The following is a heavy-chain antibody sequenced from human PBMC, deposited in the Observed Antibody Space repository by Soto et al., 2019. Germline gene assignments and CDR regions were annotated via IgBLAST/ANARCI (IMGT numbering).Heavy chain of an antibody. D-gene: IGHD4-4*01. CDR2: INHSGST. J-gene: IGHJ2*01. V-gene: IGHV4-34*01. CDR3: ARGENSNPYWYFDL. CDR1: GGSFSGYY. Sequence: SETLSLTCAVYGGSFSGYYWSWIRQPPGKGLEWIGEINHSGSTNYNPSLKSRVTISVDTSKNQFSLKLSSVTAADTAVYYCARGENSNPYWYFDLWGRGTLVTVSS.